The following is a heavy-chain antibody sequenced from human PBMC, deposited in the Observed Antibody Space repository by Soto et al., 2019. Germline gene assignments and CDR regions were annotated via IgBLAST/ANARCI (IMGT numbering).Heavy chain of an antibody. CDR3: TSAVLRFLSEGWFDP. CDR2: SKSKTDGWTT. V-gene: IGHV3-15*01. D-gene: IGHD3-3*01. Sequence: PGGALRPSCAASEITFSNAGMSWVREAPGKGLEWVGRSKSKTDGWTTDYAAPVKGRFTISRDDSKNTLYLQMNSLNTVDTEAYSCTSAVLRFLSEGWFDPWGQATLLTVSS. J-gene: IGHJ5*02. CDR1: EITFSNAG.